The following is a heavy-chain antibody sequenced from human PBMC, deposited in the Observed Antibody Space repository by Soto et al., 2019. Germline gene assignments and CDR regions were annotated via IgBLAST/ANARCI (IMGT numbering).Heavy chain of an antibody. CDR3: ARITGRHLDY. CDR1: SGYISVTNIF. V-gene: IGHV4-39*01. D-gene: IGHD1-20*01. CDR2: VDYSGTA. Sequence: PSPPRSLTRTVSSGYISVTNIFWDCVRQARGKCLEWLGNVDYSGTAYFSPSLATRVTFHVDTSKNQFSLTLYSVTAADTAVYYCARITGRHLDYWGQGILVTVS. J-gene: IGHJ4*02.